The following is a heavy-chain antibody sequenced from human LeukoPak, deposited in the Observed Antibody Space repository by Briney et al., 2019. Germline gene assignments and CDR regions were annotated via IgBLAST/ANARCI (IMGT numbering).Heavy chain of an antibody. CDR2: IYTSGST. D-gene: IGHD6-19*01. CDR1: GGSISSYY. J-gene: IGHJ3*02. CDR3: ARAFGSGWYGVLYEDAFDI. Sequence: DPSETLSLTCTVSGGSISSYYSSWIRQPAGKGLEWIGRIYTSGSTNYNPSLKSRVTMSVDTSKNQFSLKLSSVTAADTAVYYCARAFGSGWYGVLYEDAFDIWGQGTMVTVSS. V-gene: IGHV4-4*07.